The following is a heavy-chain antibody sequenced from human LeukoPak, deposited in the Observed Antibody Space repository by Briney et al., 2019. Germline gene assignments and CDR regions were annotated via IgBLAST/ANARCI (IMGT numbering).Heavy chain of an antibody. Sequence: GGSLRLPCAASGFTFSSYWMNWVRQAPGKGLDWISGINSDSSAIYYADSVKGRFTISRDNAKNSLYLQMNSLRAEDTAVYYCARSYTGYDLWGQGTLVTVSS. J-gene: IGHJ4*02. V-gene: IGHV3-48*01. CDR3: ARSYTGYDL. CDR2: INSDSSAI. D-gene: IGHD5-12*01. CDR1: GFTFSSYW.